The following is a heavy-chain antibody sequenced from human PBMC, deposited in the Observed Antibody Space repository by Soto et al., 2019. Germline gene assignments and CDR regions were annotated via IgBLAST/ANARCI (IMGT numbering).Heavy chain of an antibody. D-gene: IGHD7-27*01. V-gene: IGHV3-21*06. J-gene: IGHJ4*02. CDR3: PRESEDLTSNFDY. CDR2: ISSTTNYI. CDR1: GFTFTRYS. Sequence: PGGALRLSCAASGFTFTRYSMNWVRQAPGKGLEWVSSISSTTNYIYYGDSMKGRFTISRDNAKNSLYLEMNSLRAEDTAVYYCPRESEDLTSNFDYWGQGTLVTV.